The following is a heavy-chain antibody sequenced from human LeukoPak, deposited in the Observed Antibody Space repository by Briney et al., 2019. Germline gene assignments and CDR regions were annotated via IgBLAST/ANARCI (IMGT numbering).Heavy chain of an antibody. CDR1: GGSISSGDYY. Sequence: SETLSLTCTVSGGSISSGDYYWSWIRQPPGKGLEWIGYIYYSGSTYYNPSLESRVTISVDTSENQFSLKLSSVTAADTAVYYCARVRASSGWYEGDYWGQGTLVTISS. CDR3: ARVRASSGWYEGDY. V-gene: IGHV4-30-4*08. D-gene: IGHD6-19*01. J-gene: IGHJ4*02. CDR2: IYYSGST.